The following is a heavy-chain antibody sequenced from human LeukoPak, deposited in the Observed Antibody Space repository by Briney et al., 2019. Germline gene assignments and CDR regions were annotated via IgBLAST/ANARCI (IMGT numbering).Heavy chain of an antibody. CDR3: ARDRGYDFWSGYYNHYYYGMDV. Sequence: GGSLRLSCAASGFTFSSYWMSWVRQAPGKGLEWVANIKQEGSEKYYVDSVKGRLTISRDNAKNSLYLQMNSLRAEDTAVYYCARDRGYDFWSGYYNHYYYGMDVWGQGTTVTVSS. V-gene: IGHV3-7*01. D-gene: IGHD3-3*01. CDR2: IKQEGSEK. CDR1: GFTFSSYW. J-gene: IGHJ6*02.